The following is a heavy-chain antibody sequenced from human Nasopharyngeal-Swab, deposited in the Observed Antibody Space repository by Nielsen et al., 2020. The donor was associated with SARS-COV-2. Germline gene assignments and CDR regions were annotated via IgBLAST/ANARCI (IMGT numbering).Heavy chain of an antibody. Sequence: SGSPLVTPTQSLILTCTFSGFSLSTSGMCVSWIRPPLGKALEWLALIDWDDDKYYSTSLKTRLTISKDTSKNQVVLTMTNMDPVDTATYYCARMDTAAAGYFDYWGQGTLVTVSS. CDR2: IDWDDDK. V-gene: IGHV2-70*01. D-gene: IGHD6-13*01. J-gene: IGHJ4*02. CDR1: GFSLSTSGMC. CDR3: ARMDTAAAGYFDY.